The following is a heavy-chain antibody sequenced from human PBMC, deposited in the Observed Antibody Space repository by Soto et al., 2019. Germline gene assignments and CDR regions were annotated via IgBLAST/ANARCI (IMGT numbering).Heavy chain of an antibody. D-gene: IGHD1-26*01. CDR1: GLTFSSNA. J-gene: IGHJ4*02. V-gene: IGHV3-23*01. CDR2: ISDSAGST. CDR3: ASQWELLEGPFDY. Sequence: PGGSLRLSCAASGLTFSSNAMSWVRQAPGKGLEWVSVISDSAGSTYYADSVRGRFTISRDNSKNTVYLQMNSLRGEDTAVYYCASQWELLEGPFDYWGQGTLVTVSS.